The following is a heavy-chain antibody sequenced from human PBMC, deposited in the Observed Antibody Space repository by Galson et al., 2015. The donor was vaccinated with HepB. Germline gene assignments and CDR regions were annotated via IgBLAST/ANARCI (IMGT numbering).Heavy chain of an antibody. V-gene: IGHV1-3*01. CDR3: ARELIEGRYYDSSGYSIFDY. D-gene: IGHD3-22*01. CDR1: GYTFTSYA. Sequence: SVKVSCKASGYTFTSYAMHWVRQAPGQRLEWMGWINAGNGNTKYSQKFQGRVTITRDTSASTAYMELSSLRSEDTAVYYCARELIEGRYYDSSGYSIFDYWGQGTLVTVSS. CDR2: INAGNGNT. J-gene: IGHJ4*02.